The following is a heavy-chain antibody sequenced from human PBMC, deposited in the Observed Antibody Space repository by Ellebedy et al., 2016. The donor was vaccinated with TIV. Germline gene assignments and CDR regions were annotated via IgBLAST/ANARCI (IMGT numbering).Heavy chain of an antibody. CDR2: ISASGGST. J-gene: IGHJ2*01. CDR3: ARTYYDFWSGYFPGNWYFDL. CDR1: GFTVSSNY. D-gene: IGHD3-3*01. V-gene: IGHV3-53*01. Sequence: PGGSLRLSCAASGFTVSSNYMSWVRQAPGKGLEWVSAISASGGSTYNADSVKGRFTISRDNSKNTLYLQMNSLRAEDTAVYYCARTYYDFWSGYFPGNWYFDLWGRGTLVTVSS.